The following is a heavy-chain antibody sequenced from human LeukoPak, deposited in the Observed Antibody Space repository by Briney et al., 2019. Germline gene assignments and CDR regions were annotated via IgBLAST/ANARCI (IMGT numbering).Heavy chain of an antibody. J-gene: IGHJ6*03. CDR2: INQDGSDK. CDR1: GFTFSSYW. CDR3: ARVYDYVWGSSLYYMDV. Sequence: GGSLRLSCAASGFTFSSYWMSWVRQAPGKGLEWVANINQDGSDKYYVDSVKGRFTISRDNAKNSLYLQMNSLRAEDTAVYYCARVYDYVWGSSLYYMDVWGKGTTVTISS. D-gene: IGHD3-16*01. V-gene: IGHV3-7*01.